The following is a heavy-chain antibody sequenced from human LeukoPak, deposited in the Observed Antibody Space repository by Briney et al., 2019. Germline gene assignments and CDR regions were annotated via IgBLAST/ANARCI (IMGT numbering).Heavy chain of an antibody. D-gene: IGHD1-7*01. V-gene: IGHV1-69*13. Sequence: ASVKVSCKASGGTFSSYAISWVRQAPGQGLEWMGGIIPIFGTANYAQKFQGRVTITADESTSTAYMELSSLRSEDTAVYYCVAGITGTTGYYYYYYMDVWGKGTTVTVSS. CDR1: GGTFSSYA. CDR3: VAGITGTTGYYYYYYMDV. CDR2: IIPIFGTA. J-gene: IGHJ6*03.